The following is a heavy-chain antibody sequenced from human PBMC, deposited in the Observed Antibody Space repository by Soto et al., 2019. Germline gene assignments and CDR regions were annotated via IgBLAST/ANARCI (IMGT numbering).Heavy chain of an antibody. CDR3: AKDFLDSSGWSNYFDY. CDR1: GFTFSSYA. D-gene: IGHD6-19*01. J-gene: IGHJ4*02. V-gene: IGHV3-23*01. CDR2: ISGSGGST. Sequence: GGSLRLSCAASGFTFSSYAMSWVRQAPGKGLEWVSAISGSGGSTYYADSVKGRFTISRDNSKNTLYLQMNSLRAEDTAVYYCAKDFLDSSGWSNYFDYWGQGTLVTVSS.